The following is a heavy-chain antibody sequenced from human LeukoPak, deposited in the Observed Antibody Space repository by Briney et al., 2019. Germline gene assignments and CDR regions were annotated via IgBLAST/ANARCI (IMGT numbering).Heavy chain of an antibody. CDR2: IWYDGSNK. V-gene: IGHV3-33*08. Sequence: PGGSLRLSCEASGFTFDNYAMHWVRQAPGKGLEWVAVIWYDGSNKYYADSVKGRFTISRDNSKNTLYLQMNSLRAEDTAVYYCARDTATYDFWSGYHLLWYFDYWGQGTLVTVSS. J-gene: IGHJ4*02. CDR3: ARDTATYDFWSGYHLLWYFDY. CDR1: GFTFDNYA. D-gene: IGHD3-3*01.